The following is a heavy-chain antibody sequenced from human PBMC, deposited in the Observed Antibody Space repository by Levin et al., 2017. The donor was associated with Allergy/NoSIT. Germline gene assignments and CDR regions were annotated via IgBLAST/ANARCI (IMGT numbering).Heavy chain of an antibody. CDR2: ITYDETIK. CDR3: ARDRMVRGIIPDY. CDR1: GFSFSGYS. Sequence: LSLTCAASGFSFSGYSMHWVRQAPGKGLEWVASITYDETIKYYADSVKGRFTISRDNSKNTLYLQMNSLRADDTAVYFCARDRMVRGIIPDYWGQGTLVTVSS. V-gene: IGHV3-30*04. D-gene: IGHD3-10*01. J-gene: IGHJ4*02.